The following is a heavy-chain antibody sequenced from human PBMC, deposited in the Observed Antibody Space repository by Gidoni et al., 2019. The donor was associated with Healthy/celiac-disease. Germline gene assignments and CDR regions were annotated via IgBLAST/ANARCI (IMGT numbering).Heavy chain of an antibody. V-gene: IGHV1-18*01. CDR3: ARALTMYSSLLGY. CDR1: GYNCTSYG. J-gene: IGHJ4*02. CDR2: ICAYNATT. D-gene: IGHD6-6*01. Sequence: QVQLVQSGAEGKKTGASVKVSCKAGGYNCTSYGISWGRQAPGQGLDWMGWICAYNATTNSAQKLQGRVTMTTDTSTSTAYLELRRLRSDATAVYYCARALTMYSSLLGYWGQGTLVTVSS.